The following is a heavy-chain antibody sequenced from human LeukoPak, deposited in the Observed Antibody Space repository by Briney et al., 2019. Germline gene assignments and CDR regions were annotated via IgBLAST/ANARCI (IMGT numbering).Heavy chain of an antibody. V-gene: IGHV4-39*07. D-gene: IGHD5-12*01. Sequence: SQTLSLTCTVSGGSITSSGYYWGWIRQSPGKGLEWIGSLYYSGTIYYNPSLKSRVTISVDTSKNQFSLKLSSVTAADTAVYYCARGGYDDFDYWGQGTLVTVSS. CDR1: GGSITSSGYY. CDR2: LYYSGTI. J-gene: IGHJ4*02. CDR3: ARGGYDDFDY.